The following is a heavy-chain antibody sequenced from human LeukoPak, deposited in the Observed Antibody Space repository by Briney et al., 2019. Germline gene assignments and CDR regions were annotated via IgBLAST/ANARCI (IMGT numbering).Heavy chain of an antibody. V-gene: IGHV4-59*12. Sequence: PSETLSLTCTVSGGSISSNSWNWIRQPPGRGLEWIGFMYYRGSTNFNPSLRSRVTMSVDTSKNQFSLKLSSVTAADTAVYYCARGDSSESEWFDLWGQGTLVTVSS. J-gene: IGHJ5*02. CDR2: MYYRGST. CDR1: GGSISSNS. D-gene: IGHD3-22*01. CDR3: ARGDSSESEWFDL.